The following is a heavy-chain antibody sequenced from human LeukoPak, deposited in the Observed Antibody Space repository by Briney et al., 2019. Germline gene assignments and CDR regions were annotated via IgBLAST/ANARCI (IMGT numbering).Heavy chain of an antibody. V-gene: IGHV3-23*01. CDR2: ISGSGGST. CDR3: AKIGSTRMRYGMDV. J-gene: IGHJ6*02. Sequence: PGESLRLSCAASGFTFSSYAMSWVRQAPGKGLEWVSAISGSGGSTYYADSVKGRFTISRDNSKNTLYLQMNSLRAEDTAVYYCAKIGSTRMRYGMDVWGQGTTVTVSS. D-gene: IGHD2-2*01. CDR1: GFTFSSYA.